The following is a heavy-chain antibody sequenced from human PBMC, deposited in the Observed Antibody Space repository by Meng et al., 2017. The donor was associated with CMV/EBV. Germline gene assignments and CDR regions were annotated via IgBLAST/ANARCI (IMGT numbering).Heavy chain of an antibody. CDR3: ARLYSYCYKGSDYYGMDV. Sequence: GESLKISCAASGFTFSSYSMNWVRQAPGKGLEWVSSISSSSSYIYYADSVKGRFTISRDNAKNSLYLQMNSLRAEDTAVYYCARLYSYCYKGSDYYGMDVWGQGTTVTVSS. CDR2: ISSSSSYI. D-gene: IGHD5-18*01. V-gene: IGHV3-21*01. J-gene: IGHJ6*02. CDR1: GFTFSSYS.